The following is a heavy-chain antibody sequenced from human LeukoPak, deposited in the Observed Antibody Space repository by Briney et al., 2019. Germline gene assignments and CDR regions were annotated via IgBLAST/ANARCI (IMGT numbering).Heavy chain of an antibody. Sequence: PSETLSLTCTVSGGSISSYYWSWIRQPAGKGLEWIGRIYTSGSTNYNPSLKSRVTMSVDTSKNQFSLKLSSVTAADTAVYYCARALRYCSSTSCYPTRWFDPWGQGTLVTVSS. CDR1: GGSISSYY. J-gene: IGHJ5*02. V-gene: IGHV4-4*07. D-gene: IGHD2-2*01. CDR3: ARALRYCSSTSCYPTRWFDP. CDR2: IYTSGST.